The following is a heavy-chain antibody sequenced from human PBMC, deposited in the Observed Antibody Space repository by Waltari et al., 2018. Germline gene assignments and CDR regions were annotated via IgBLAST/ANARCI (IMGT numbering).Heavy chain of an antibody. V-gene: IGHV1-18*01. CDR3: ARSYGSGSWDRSYYYYGMDV. CDR2: ISGYNGDT. CDR1: GYTFTSYG. D-gene: IGHD3-10*01. Sequence: QVQLVQSGAEVKKPGASVKVSCKASGYTFTSYGISWVRQAPGQGLEWMGWISGYNGDTNFAQNLQGRVTMTTDTSTRTAYMELKSLRSDDTAVYYCARSYGSGSWDRSYYYYGMDVWGQGTTVTVSS. J-gene: IGHJ6*02.